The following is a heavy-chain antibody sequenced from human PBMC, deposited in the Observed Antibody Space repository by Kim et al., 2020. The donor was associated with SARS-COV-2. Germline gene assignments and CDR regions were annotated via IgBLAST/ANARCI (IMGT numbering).Heavy chain of an antibody. CDR2: IYYSGST. CDR1: GGSISSSSYY. D-gene: IGHD6-19*01. Sequence: SQTLSLTCTVSGGSISSSSYYWGWIRQPPGKGLEWIGSIYYSGSTYYNPSLKSRVTISVDTSKNQFSLKLSSVTAADTAVYYCARLIAVAARVVYWGQGT. V-gene: IGHV4-39*01. CDR3: ARLIAVAARVVY. J-gene: IGHJ4*02.